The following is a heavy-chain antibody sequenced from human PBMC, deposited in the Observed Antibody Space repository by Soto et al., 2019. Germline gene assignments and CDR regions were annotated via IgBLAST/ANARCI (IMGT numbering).Heavy chain of an antibody. Sequence: GGSLRLSCAASGFTFSDYYMSWIRQAPGKGLEWVSYISSSSSYTYYADSVKGRFTISRDNSKNTLYLQMNSLRAEDTAVYYCAKDKDIIVVVPAAIIYYYYGMDVWGQGTTVTVSS. CDR2: ISSSSSYT. CDR1: GFTFSDYY. V-gene: IGHV3-11*05. D-gene: IGHD2-2*01. CDR3: AKDKDIIVVVPAAIIYYYYGMDV. J-gene: IGHJ6*02.